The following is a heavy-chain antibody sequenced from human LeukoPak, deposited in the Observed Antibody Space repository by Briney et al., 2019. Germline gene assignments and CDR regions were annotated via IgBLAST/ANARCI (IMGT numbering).Heavy chain of an antibody. Sequence: GGSLRLSCAASGFTFSSYAMSWVRQAPGKGLEWVSAISGSGGSTYYADSVKGRFTISRDNSKNTLYLQMNSLGAEDTAVYYCAREGVAGINFDYWGQGTLVTVSS. CDR3: AREGVAGINFDY. J-gene: IGHJ4*02. CDR1: GFTFSSYA. D-gene: IGHD6-19*01. V-gene: IGHV3-23*01. CDR2: ISGSGGST.